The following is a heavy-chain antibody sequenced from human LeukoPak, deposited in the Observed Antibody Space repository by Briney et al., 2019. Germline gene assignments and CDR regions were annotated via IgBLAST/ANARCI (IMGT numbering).Heavy chain of an antibody. CDR2: ISPNSDNI. CDR3: ARDGLAAIGAFDI. J-gene: IGHJ3*02. CDR1: GFSFRDRY. D-gene: IGHD2-2*02. Sequence: PGGSLRLSCAATGFSFRDRYMSWIRQGPGKGMEWVAYISPNSDNIHYADSVKGRFTISRDNAKNSLFLQVNSLRDEDTAVYYCARDGLAAIGAFDIWGQGTMVTVSS. V-gene: IGHV3-11*04.